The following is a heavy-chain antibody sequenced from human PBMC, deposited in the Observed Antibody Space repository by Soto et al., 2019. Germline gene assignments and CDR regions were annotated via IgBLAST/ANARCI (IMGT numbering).Heavy chain of an antibody. J-gene: IGHJ6*02. V-gene: IGHV1-24*01. CDR1: GYTLTELS. D-gene: IGHD6-13*01. Sequence: GASVKVSCKVSGYTLTELSMHWVRQAPGKGLEWMGGFDPEDGGTIYAQKFQGRVTMTEDTSTDTAYMELSSLRSEDTAVYYCATDKAAAVGSRRYSYYGMDGWGQGTTVPVSS. CDR3: ATDKAAAVGSRRYSYYGMDG. CDR2: FDPEDGGT.